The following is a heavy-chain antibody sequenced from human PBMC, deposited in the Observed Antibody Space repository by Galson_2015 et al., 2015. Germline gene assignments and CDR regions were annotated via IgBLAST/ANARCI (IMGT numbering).Heavy chain of an antibody. D-gene: IGHD2-15*01. J-gene: IGHJ4*02. Sequence: QSGAEVKKPGESPKISCKGSGYSFTSYWIGWVRQMPGKGLEWMGIIYPTDSDTRYSPSFRGQVTISVDRSISTAYLQWSSLEASDTAMYYCARHTRAVPFDFWGQGTLVTVSS. CDR1: GYSFTSYW. CDR2: IYPTDSDT. CDR3: ARHTRAVPFDF. V-gene: IGHV5-51*01.